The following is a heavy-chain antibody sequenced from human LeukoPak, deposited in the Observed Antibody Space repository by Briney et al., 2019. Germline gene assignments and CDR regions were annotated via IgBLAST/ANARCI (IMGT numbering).Heavy chain of an antibody. J-gene: IGHJ5*02. D-gene: IGHD3-22*01. CDR2: ISGSGGST. CDR1: GFTFSGYA. Sequence: GGSLRLSCAASGFTFSGYAMSWVRQAPGKGLEWVSAISGSGGSTYYADSVKGRFTISRDNSKSTLYLQMNSLRAEDTAVYYCAKAQITMIVYSRLGWFDPWGQGTLVTVSS. CDR3: AKAQITMIVYSRLGWFDP. V-gene: IGHV3-23*01.